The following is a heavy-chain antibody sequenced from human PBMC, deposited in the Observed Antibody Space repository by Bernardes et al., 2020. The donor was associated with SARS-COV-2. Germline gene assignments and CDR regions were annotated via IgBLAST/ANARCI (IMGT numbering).Heavy chain of an antibody. CDR1: GFTFSSSG. V-gene: IGHV3-30*18. Sequence: GWSLLRSCAASGFTFSSSGMHWVRQAPGQGLEWVAVISYDGSNKYYADSVKGRFTISRDNSKNTLYLQMNSLRAEDTAVYYCAKGGHLYSSSWLDYWGQGTLVTVSS. CDR3: AKGGHLYSSSWLDY. J-gene: IGHJ4*02. D-gene: IGHD6-13*01. CDR2: ISYDGSNK.